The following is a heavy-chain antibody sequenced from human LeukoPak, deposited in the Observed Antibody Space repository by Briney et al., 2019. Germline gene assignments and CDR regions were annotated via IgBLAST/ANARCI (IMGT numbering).Heavy chain of an antibody. V-gene: IGHV1-2*02. J-gene: IGHJ4*02. CDR2: TNPNDGGT. CDR3: ARANFLYCSSSTCLFDY. D-gene: IGHD2-2*01. CDR1: GYTFTDYY. Sequence: GASVKVSCKASGYTFTDYYMHWVRQAPGQGFEWMGWTNPNDGGTNYAQKFQGRVTMTRDTSISTAHMEVSRLRSDDTAVYYCARANFLYCSSSTCLFDYWGQGTLVTVSS.